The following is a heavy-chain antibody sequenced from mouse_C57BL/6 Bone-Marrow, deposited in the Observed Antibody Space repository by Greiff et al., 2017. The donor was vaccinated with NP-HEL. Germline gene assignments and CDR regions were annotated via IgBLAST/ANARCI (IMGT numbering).Heavy chain of an antibody. V-gene: IGHV5-6*01. CDR1: GFTFSSYG. CDR3: ARNYGSSFHWYFDV. J-gene: IGHJ1*03. CDR2: ISSGGSYT. D-gene: IGHD1-1*01. Sequence: DVHLVESGGDLVKPGGSLKLSCAASGFTFSSYGMSWVRQTPDKRLEWVATISSGGSYTYYPDSVKGRFTISRDNAKNTLYLQMSSLKSEDTAMYYCARNYGSSFHWYFDVWGTGTTVTVSS.